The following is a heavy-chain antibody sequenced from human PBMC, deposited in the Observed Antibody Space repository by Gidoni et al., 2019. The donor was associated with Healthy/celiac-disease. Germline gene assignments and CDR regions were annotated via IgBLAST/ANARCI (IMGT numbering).Heavy chain of an antibody. V-gene: IGHV3-23*01. J-gene: IGHJ4*02. CDR1: GFTFSSYA. D-gene: IGHD3-10*01. CDR3: AIGKLFGDYFDY. Sequence: EVQLLESGGGLVQPGGSLRLSCAASGFTFSSYAMSWVRQAPGKGLAWVSAISGSGGSTYYADSVKGRFTISRDNSKNTLYLQMNSLRAEDTAVYYCAIGKLFGDYFDYWGQGTLVTVSS. CDR2: ISGSGGST.